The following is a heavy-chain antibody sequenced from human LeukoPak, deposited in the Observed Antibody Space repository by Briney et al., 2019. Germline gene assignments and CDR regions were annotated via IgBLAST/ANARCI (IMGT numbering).Heavy chain of an antibody. CDR2: IIPIFGTA. CDR1: GGTFSSYA. J-gene: IGHJ4*02. D-gene: IGHD2-15*01. CDR3: ARGSKTVAAATGIFDY. Sequence: ASVKVSCKASGGTFSSYAISWVRQAPGQGLEWMGGIIPIFGTANYAQRFQGRVTITADESTSTAYMELSSLRSEDTAVYYCARGSKTVAAATGIFDYWGQGTLVSVSP. V-gene: IGHV1-69*13.